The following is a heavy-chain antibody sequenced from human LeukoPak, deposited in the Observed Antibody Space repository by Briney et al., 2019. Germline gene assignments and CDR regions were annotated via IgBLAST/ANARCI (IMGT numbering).Heavy chain of an antibody. CDR3: ARESYSARFDY. Sequence: GGSLRLSCAASGITFSDYSMNWVRQAPGKGLEWVSFISSGGTIIYYTDSVKGRFTISRDNAKNSLYLQMNSLRAEDTVVYYCARESYSARFDYWGQGTLVTVSS. D-gene: IGHD2-21*01. J-gene: IGHJ4*02. CDR1: GITFSDYS. V-gene: IGHV3-48*04. CDR2: ISSGGTII.